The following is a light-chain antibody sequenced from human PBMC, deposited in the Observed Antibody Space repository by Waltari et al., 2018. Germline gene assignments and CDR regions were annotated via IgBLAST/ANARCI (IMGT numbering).Light chain of an antibody. Sequence: DIVMTQSPDSLAVSLGERATINCKSSQSVLYSSDNKNYLVWDQQKPGQPPKVLIYWASTRESGVPDRFSGSGSGTDFTLTISSLQAEDVAVYYCQQCYDVPITFGQGTRLEIK. CDR1: QSVLYSSDNKNY. V-gene: IGKV4-1*01. CDR3: QQCYDVPIT. CDR2: WAS. J-gene: IGKJ5*01.